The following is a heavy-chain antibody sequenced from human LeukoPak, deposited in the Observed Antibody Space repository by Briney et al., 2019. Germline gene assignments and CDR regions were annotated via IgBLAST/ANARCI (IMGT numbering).Heavy chain of an antibody. D-gene: IGHD6-13*01. CDR2: ISAYNGNT. CDR3: ARDRGRMEIAAAVDY. CDR1: GYTFTSYG. Sequence: ASVKVSCKASGYTFTSYGISWVRQAPGQGLEWMGWISAYNGNTNYAQKLQGRVTMTTDTSTSTAYIELRSLRSDDTAVYYCARDRGRMEIAAAVDYWGQGTLVTVSS. V-gene: IGHV1-18*01. J-gene: IGHJ4*02.